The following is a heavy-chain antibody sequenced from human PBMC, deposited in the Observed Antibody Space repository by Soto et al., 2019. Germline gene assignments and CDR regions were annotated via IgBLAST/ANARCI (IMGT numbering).Heavy chain of an antibody. Sequence: SSETLSLTCTVSGGSISSGDYYWGWIRQPPGKGLEWIGYIYYSGSTYYNPSLKSRVTISVDTSKNQFSLKLSSVTAADTAVYYCARAPNMYGGYVGAFDIWGQGTMVTVSS. V-gene: IGHV4-30-4*01. D-gene: IGHD5-12*01. CDR1: GGSISSGDYY. CDR2: IYYSGST. J-gene: IGHJ3*02. CDR3: ARAPNMYGGYVGAFDI.